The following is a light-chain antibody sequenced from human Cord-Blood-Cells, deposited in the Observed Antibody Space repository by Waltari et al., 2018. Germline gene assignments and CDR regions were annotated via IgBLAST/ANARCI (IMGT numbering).Light chain of an antibody. CDR1: QSISSW. Sequence: DIQMTQSPSNLSASVGDRVTITCRASQSISSWLAWYQQKPGKAPKLLISKPSSLESGVPSRCSGSGSGTEFTLTISSLQADDFATYYCQQYNSYSRTFGQGTKVEIK. J-gene: IGKJ1*01. CDR3: QQYNSYSRT. CDR2: KPS. V-gene: IGKV1-5*03.